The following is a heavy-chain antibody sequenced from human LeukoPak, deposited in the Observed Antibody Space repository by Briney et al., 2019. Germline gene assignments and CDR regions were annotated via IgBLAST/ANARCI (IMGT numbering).Heavy chain of an antibody. Sequence: GGSLRLSCAASGFTFSSHAMHWVRQAPGKGLEWVSGISWNSGSIGYADSVKGRFTISRDNAKNSLYLQMNSLRAEDTALYYCAKAKGYSGNGDFDYWGQGTLVTVSS. D-gene: IGHD1-26*01. V-gene: IGHV3-9*01. CDR1: GFTFSSHA. J-gene: IGHJ4*02. CDR3: AKAKGYSGNGDFDY. CDR2: ISWNSGSI.